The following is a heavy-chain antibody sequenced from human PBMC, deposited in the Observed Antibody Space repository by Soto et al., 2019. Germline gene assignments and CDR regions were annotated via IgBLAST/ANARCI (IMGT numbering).Heavy chain of an antibody. CDR3: ARGPGGPGGPGDY. J-gene: IGHJ4*02. V-gene: IGHV1-3*01. CDR2: INAGNGNT. Sequence: QVQLVQSGAEVKKPGASVKVSCKASGYTFTSYAMHWVRQAPGQRLEWMGWINAGNGNTKYSQKFQGRVTITRDTSASTADMELNSLRSEDTAVYSCARGPGGPGGPGDYWGQGTLVTVSS. D-gene: IGHD2-15*01. CDR1: GYTFTSYA.